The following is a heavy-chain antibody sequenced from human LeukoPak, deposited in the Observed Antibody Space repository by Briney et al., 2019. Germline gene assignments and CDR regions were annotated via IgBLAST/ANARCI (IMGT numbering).Heavy chain of an antibody. V-gene: IGHV3-74*01. Sequence: PGGSLRLSCAASGFTFSSYWMHWVRQAPGKGLVWVSRINSDGSSTSYADSVKGRFTISRDNSKNTLYLQMNSLRAEDTAVYYCALTDYGGNPPSTLWYWGQGTLVTVSS. J-gene: IGHJ4*02. CDR2: INSDGSST. D-gene: IGHD4-23*01. CDR3: ALTDYGGNPPSTLWY. CDR1: GFTFSSYW.